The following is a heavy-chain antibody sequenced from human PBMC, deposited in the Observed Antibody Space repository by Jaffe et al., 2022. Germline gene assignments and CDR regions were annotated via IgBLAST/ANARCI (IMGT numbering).Heavy chain of an antibody. D-gene: IGHD3-9*01. Sequence: EVQLVESGGGLVQPGGSLRLSCAASGFTFSSYWMSWVRQAPGKGLEWVANIKQDGSEKYYVDSVKGRFTISRDNAKNSLYLQMNSLRAEDTAVYYCARDSTVLRYFDWLPRSDPQYNWFDPWGQGTLVTVSS. CDR3: ARDSTVLRYFDWLPRSDPQYNWFDP. J-gene: IGHJ5*02. V-gene: IGHV3-7*01. CDR2: IKQDGSEK. CDR1: GFTFSSYW.